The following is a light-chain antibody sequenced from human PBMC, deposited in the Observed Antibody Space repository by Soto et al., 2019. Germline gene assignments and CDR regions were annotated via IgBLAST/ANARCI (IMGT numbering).Light chain of an antibody. J-gene: IGKJ1*01. CDR1: QTIGTY. CDR3: QQSYNTPLT. V-gene: IGKV1-39*01. CDR2: DAS. Sequence: IVVTQCPSSLAASLGDRVTITCRASQTIGTYVNWYRQKSGAAPELLIYDASTLQSGVPSRFRGGASGTDFTLTISSLQLDDFATYYCQQSYNTPLTFGQGTKVDIK.